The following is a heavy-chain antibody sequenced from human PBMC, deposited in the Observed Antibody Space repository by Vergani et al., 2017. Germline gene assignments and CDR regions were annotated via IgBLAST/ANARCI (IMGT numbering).Heavy chain of an antibody. V-gene: IGHV3-7*01. CDR3: ARDRSKYDFWSGYSGY. D-gene: IGHD3-3*01. J-gene: IGHJ4*02. Sequence: EVQLVESGGGLVQPGGSLRLSCAASGFTFSSYCMSWVRQAPGKGLEWVANIKQDGSEKYYVDSVKGRFTISRDNAKNSLYLQMNRLRAEDTAVYYCARDRSKYDFWSGYSGYWGQGTLVTVSS. CDR2: IKQDGSEK. CDR1: GFTFSSYC.